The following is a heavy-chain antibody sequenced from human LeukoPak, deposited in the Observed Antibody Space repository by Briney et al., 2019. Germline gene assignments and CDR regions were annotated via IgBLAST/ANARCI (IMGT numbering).Heavy chain of an antibody. D-gene: IGHD3-3*01. CDR2: ISGSGGST. Sequence: PGGSLRLSCAASGFTFSSYAMSWVRQAPGKGLEWVSAISGSGGSTYYADSVKGRFTISRDNSKNTLYLQMNSLRAEDTAVYYCAKDPPSLFTFFGVARGGWSPPGGQGTLVTFPS. CDR1: GFTFSSYA. J-gene: IGHJ5*02. CDR3: AKDPPSLFTFFGVARGGWSPP. V-gene: IGHV3-23*01.